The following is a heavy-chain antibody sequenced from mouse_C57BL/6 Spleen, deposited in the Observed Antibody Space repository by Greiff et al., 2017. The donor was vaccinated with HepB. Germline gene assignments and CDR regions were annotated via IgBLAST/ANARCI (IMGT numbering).Heavy chain of an antibody. CDR2: INYDGSST. V-gene: IGHV5-16*01. J-gene: IGHJ4*01. CDR1: GFTFSDYY. Sequence: EVMLVESEGGLVQPGSSMKLSCTASGFTFSDYYMAWVRQVPEKGLEWVANINYDGSSTYYLDSFKSRFIISRDNAKNILYLQMSSLKSEDTATYYCAKLGPYYAMDYWGQGTSVTVSS. D-gene: IGHD4-1*01. CDR3: AKLGPYYAMDY.